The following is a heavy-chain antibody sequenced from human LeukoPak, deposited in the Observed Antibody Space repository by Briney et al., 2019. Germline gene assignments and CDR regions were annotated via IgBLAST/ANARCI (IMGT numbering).Heavy chain of an antibody. CDR1: GGSMNNYY. D-gene: IGHD2-2*01. V-gene: IGHV4-59*08. Sequence: SETLSLTCTVSGGSMNNYYWNWIRQPPGKGLEWIGYGYYSGSTNYNPSLKSRVNISVDTSKNQFSLNLSSVTAADTAVHYCARLGSVAMPFDYWGQGTLVTVSS. CDR3: ARLGSVAMPFDY. CDR2: GYYSGST. J-gene: IGHJ4*02.